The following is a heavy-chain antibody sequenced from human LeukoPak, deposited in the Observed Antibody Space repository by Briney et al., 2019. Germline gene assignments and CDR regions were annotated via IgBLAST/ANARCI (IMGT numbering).Heavy chain of an antibody. D-gene: IGHD5-24*01. CDR3: AREFGYNLDY. CDR2: ISYDGSNK. V-gene: IGHV3-30-3*01. Sequence: GRSLRLSCAASGFTFSSYSMHWVRQAPGKGLEWVAVISYDGSNKYYADSVKGRFTLSRDNSKNMLNPQMNSLRAEDTAVYYCAREFGYNLDYWAREPWSPSPQ. CDR1: GFTFSSYS. J-gene: IGHJ4*02.